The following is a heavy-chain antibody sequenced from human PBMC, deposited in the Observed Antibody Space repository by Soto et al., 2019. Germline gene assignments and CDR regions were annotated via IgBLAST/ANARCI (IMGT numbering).Heavy chain of an antibody. Sequence: QVQLVQSGAEVKKPGASVKVSCKASGYIFNRYVMHWVRQAPGQRPEWMGWIDAGNGKTKYSEKFQGRVTITRDTPASTAYMELTTLRSEDTAVYYCARGRGWYDYWGQGTQVIVSS. D-gene: IGHD6-19*01. J-gene: IGHJ4*02. CDR3: ARGRGWYDY. CDR1: GYIFNRYV. CDR2: IDAGNGKT. V-gene: IGHV1-3*01.